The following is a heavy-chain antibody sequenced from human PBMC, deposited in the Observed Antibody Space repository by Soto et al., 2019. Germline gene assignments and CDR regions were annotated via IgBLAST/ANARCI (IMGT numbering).Heavy chain of an antibody. CDR2: ISAYNGNT. CDR1: GYTFTSYG. CDR3: ARVADYIWGSYRYVPGNFDY. V-gene: IGHV1-18*01. D-gene: IGHD3-16*02. J-gene: IGHJ4*02. Sequence: ASVKVSCKASGYTFTSYGISWVRQAPGQGLEWMGWISAYNGNTNYAQKLQGRVTMTTDTSTSTAYMELRSLRSDDTAVYYCARVADYIWGSYRYVPGNFDYWGQGTLVTVSS.